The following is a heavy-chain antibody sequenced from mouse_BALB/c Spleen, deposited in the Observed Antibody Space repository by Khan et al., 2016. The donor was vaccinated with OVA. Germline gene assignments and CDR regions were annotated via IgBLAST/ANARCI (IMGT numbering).Heavy chain of an antibody. D-gene: IGHD2-3*01. J-gene: IGHJ4*01. CDR2: ISSSGST. Sequence: VQLKQSGPGLVKPSQSLSLTCTVTGYSITSDYAWNWIRQFPGNKLEWMGYISSSGSTNYNQALKSRISITGDTSKNQFFLQLNSVTTEDTATYYCARDGSRYNYAIDYWGQGTSVTVSS. V-gene: IGHV3-2*02. CDR3: ARDGSRYNYAIDY. CDR1: GYSITSDYA.